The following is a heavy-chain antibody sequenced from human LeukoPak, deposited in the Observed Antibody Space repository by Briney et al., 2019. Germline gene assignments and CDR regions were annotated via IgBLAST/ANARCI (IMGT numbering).Heavy chain of an antibody. V-gene: IGHV1-69*13. CDR1: GGTFSSYA. J-gene: IGHJ4*02. Sequence: SVKVSCKASGGTFSSYAISWVRQAPGQGLEWMGGIIPIFGTANYAQKFQGRVTITANESTSTAYMELSSLRSEDTAVYYCARVSPSQQLVRGGPFDYWGQGTLVTVSS. D-gene: IGHD6-13*01. CDR2: IIPIFGTA. CDR3: ARVSPSQQLVRGGPFDY.